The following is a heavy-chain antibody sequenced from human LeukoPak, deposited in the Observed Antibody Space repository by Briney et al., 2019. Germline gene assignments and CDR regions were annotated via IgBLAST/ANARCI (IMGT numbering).Heavy chain of an antibody. CDR2: INPSGGST. CDR3: ARAKLRIVVVPAAIGGYFDY. J-gene: IGHJ4*02. D-gene: IGHD2-2*01. CDR1: GYTFTSYY. Sequence: EASVKVSCKAPGYTFTSYYVHWVRQAPGQGLEWMGIINPSGGSTSYAQKFQGRVTMTRDTSTSTVYMELSSLRSEDTAVYYCARAKLRIVVVPAAIGGYFDYWGQGTLVTVSS. V-gene: IGHV1-46*01.